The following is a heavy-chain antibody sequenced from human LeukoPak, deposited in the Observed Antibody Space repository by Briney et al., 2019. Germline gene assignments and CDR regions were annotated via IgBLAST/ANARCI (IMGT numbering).Heavy chain of an antibody. D-gene: IGHD3-22*01. Sequence: PSETLSLTCTVSGGSISSYYWSWLRQPPGKGLEWIGYVYYSGSTNYNPSLKSRVSISVDTSKNQFSLKLSSVTAADTAVYYCARENTMILAAFDIWGQGTMVTVSS. V-gene: IGHV4-59*01. CDR1: GGSISSYY. J-gene: IGHJ3*02. CDR2: VYYSGST. CDR3: ARENTMILAAFDI.